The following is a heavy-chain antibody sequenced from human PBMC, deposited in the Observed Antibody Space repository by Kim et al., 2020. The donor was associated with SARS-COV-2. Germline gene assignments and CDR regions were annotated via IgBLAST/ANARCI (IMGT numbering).Heavy chain of an antibody. CDR1: GFTFSSYG. Sequence: GGSLRLSCAASGFTFSSYGMHWVRQAPGKGLEWVAVIWYDGSNKYYADSVKGRFTISRDNSKNTLYLQMNSLRAEDTAVYYCARDQGSNAGYSSGLVPFYFDYWGQGTLVTVSS. CDR3: ARDQGSNAGYSSGLVPFYFDY. V-gene: IGHV3-33*01. J-gene: IGHJ4*02. CDR2: IWYDGSNK. D-gene: IGHD6-19*01.